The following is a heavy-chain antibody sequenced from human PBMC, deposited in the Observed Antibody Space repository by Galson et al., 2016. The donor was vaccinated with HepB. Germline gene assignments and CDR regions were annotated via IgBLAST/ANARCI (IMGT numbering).Heavy chain of an antibody. J-gene: IGHJ6*02. D-gene: IGHD4-11*01. V-gene: IGHV1-18*01. CDR3: ARNDYSQSGDYYNYYGMDV. Sequence: SVKVSCKASGYTFTSYGISWVRQAPGQGLEWMGWISPYNANTNSGQKLQDRVTTTADTFTNTAYMELRSLKSDDTAVYYCARNDYSQSGDYYNYYGMDVWGQGTTVTVSS. CDR2: ISPYNANT. CDR1: GYTFTSYG.